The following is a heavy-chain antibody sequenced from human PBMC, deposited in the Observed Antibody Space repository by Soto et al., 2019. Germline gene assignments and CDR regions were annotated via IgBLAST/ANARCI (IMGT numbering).Heavy chain of an antibody. V-gene: IGHV1-69*13. D-gene: IGHD4-17*01. CDR3: ARDRYGDYAPGRPFDY. J-gene: IGHJ4*02. CDR1: GGTFSSYA. CDR2: IIPIFGTA. Sequence: SVKVSCKASGGTFSSYAISWVRQAPGQGLEWMGGIIPIFGTANYAQKFQGRVTITADESTSTAYMELSSLRSEDTAVYYCARDRYGDYAPGRPFDYWGQGTLVTVSS.